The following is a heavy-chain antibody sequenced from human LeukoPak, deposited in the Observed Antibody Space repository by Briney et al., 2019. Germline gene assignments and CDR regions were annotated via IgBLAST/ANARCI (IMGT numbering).Heavy chain of an antibody. D-gene: IGHD5-18*01. J-gene: IGHJ6*02. CDR2: ISYDGSNK. V-gene: IGHV3-30-3*01. CDR1: GFTFSSYA. CDR3: AREVDTAMVMDYGMDV. Sequence: PGGSLRLSCAASGFTFSSYAMHWVRQAPGKGLEWVAVISYDGSNKYYADSVKGRFTISTDNSKNTLYLQMNSLRAEDAAVYYCAREVDTAMVMDYGMDVWGQGTTVTVSS.